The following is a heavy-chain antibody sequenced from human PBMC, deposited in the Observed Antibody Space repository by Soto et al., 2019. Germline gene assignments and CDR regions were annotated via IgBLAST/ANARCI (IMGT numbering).Heavy chain of an antibody. D-gene: IGHD3-22*01. CDR2: TYYSGSA. V-gene: IGHV4-30-4*08. Sequence: SETLCLTSTVSGGAISSGAYYWSWIRKPPGTGLEGIGYTYYSGSAYYNPYLKSRVIISVDTSKNLFSLKLRSVTAADTAVYYCAREARNNYYDSSGYYAFDYWGQGTLVTVSS. CDR3: AREARNNYYDSSGYYAFDY. J-gene: IGHJ4*02. CDR1: GGAISSGAYY.